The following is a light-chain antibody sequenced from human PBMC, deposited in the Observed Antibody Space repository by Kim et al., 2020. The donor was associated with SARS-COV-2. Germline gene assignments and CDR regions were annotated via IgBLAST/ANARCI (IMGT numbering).Light chain of an antibody. CDR3: SSYTSRNAFDV. Sequence: QSVLTQPASVSVSPGQSITLSCTGTSSDIGTYNYVSWYQQHPGKAPKLMISDVSNRPSGVSYRFSGSKSGNTASLTISGLQAEDEADYYCSSYTSRNAFDVFGGGSQLMVL. CDR2: DVS. J-gene: IGLJ2*01. CDR1: SSDIGTYNY. V-gene: IGLV2-14*03.